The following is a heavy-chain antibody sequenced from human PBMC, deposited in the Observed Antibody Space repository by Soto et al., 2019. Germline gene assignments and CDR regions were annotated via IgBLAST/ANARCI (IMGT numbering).Heavy chain of an antibody. Sequence: PGGSLRLSCAASGFTLSDYYMSWIRQAPGKGLEWVSYISSSSSYTNYADSVKGRFTISRDNAKNSLYLQMNSLRAEDTAVYYCAREYYDSSGYLDYWGQGTLVTVSS. CDR2: ISSSSSYT. CDR3: AREYYDSSGYLDY. V-gene: IGHV3-11*06. D-gene: IGHD3-22*01. J-gene: IGHJ4*02. CDR1: GFTLSDYY.